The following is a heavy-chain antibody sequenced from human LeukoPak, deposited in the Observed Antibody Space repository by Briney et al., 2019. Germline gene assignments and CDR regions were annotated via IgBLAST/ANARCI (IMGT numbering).Heavy chain of an antibody. CDR2: IYYSGST. D-gene: IGHD5-12*01. Sequence: SETLSLTCTVSGGSISSYYWSWIRQPPGKGLEWIGYIYYSGSTNYNPSLMSRVTISVNTSKNQFSLKLSSVTAADTAVYYCARDLGGYDGWFDPWGQGTLVTVSS. CDR1: GGSISSYY. J-gene: IGHJ5*02. V-gene: IGHV4-59*12. CDR3: ARDLGGYDGWFDP.